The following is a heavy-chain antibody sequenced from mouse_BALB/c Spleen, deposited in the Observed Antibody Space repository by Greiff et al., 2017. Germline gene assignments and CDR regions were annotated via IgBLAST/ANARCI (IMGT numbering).Heavy chain of an antibody. Sequence: EVQLQESGAELVKPGASVKLSCTASGFNIKDTYMHWVKQRPEQGLEWIGRIDPANGNTKYDPKFQGKATITADTSSNTAYLQLSSLTSEDTAVYYCARNFFYYHGSSQYYYAIDYWGQGTSVTVSS. CDR1: GFNIKDTY. J-gene: IGHJ4*01. CDR3: ARNFFYYHGSSQYYYAIDY. CDR2: IDPANGNT. D-gene: IGHD1-1*01. V-gene: IGHV14-3*02.